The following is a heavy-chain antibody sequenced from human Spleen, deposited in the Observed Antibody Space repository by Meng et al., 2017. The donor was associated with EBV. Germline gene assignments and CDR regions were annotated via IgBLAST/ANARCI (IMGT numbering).Heavy chain of an antibody. CDR1: GGTFSSYT. V-gene: IGHV1-69*06. CDR3: ASLTEYSSGSTS. J-gene: IGHJ5*02. Sequence: QMRLVQSGAEVKKPGSSMKVSCKASGGTFSSYTFSWVRQAPGQGLEWMAGISPIFDTTNYAQKFQDRVTLSADKSTTTVYMELSSLRSEDTAVYYCASLTEYSSGSTSWGQGTLVTVSS. CDR2: ISPIFDTT. D-gene: IGHD6-19*01.